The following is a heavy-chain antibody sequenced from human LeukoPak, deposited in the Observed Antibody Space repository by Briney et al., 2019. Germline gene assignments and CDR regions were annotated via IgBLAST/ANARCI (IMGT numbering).Heavy chain of an antibody. V-gene: IGHV4-39*07. CDR1: GVSISSSNSY. CDR3: ARDFSSSSTVYYYYYMDV. J-gene: IGHJ6*03. D-gene: IGHD6-6*01. Sequence: PSETLSLTCTVSGVSISSSNSYWGWIRQPPGKGLEWIGSIYYSGNTYYNPSLKSRVTISLDTSKNQFSLKLSSVTAADTAIYYCARDFSSSSTVYYYYYMDVWGKGTTVTVSS. CDR2: IYYSGNT.